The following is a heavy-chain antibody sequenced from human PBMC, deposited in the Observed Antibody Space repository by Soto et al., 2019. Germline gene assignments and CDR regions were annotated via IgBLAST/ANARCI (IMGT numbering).Heavy chain of an antibody. CDR1: GYTFTGYY. D-gene: IGHD1-7*01. Sequence: GASVKVSCKASGYTFTGYYMHWVRQAPGQGLEWMGWINPNSGGTNYAQKLQGRVTMTRDTSISTAYMELSRLRSDDTAVYYCARDITGTTNYYYGMDVWGQGTTVTVSS. J-gene: IGHJ6*02. CDR2: INPNSGGT. V-gene: IGHV1-2*02. CDR3: ARDITGTTNYYYGMDV.